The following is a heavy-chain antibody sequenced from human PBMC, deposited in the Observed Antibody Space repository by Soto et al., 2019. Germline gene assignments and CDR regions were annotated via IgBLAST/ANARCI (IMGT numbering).Heavy chain of an antibody. CDR1: GITFNTYG. CDR3: ARSVLFLYYYYGLDV. V-gene: IGHV3-30*03. CDR2: ISYDGRNK. J-gene: IGHJ6*02. Sequence: QGQLVQSGGGVVQPGGSLRLSCTASGITFNTYGMHWVRRAPGKGLEWVAIISYDGRNKYYADSVRGRFSISRDNSRNTVDLQMNSLRPDDTAVYFCARSVLFLYYYYGLDVWGQGTTVTVSS. D-gene: IGHD3-3*01.